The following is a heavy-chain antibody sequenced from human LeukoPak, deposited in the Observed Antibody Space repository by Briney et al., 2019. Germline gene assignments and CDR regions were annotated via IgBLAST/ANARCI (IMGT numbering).Heavy chain of an antibody. J-gene: IGHJ4*02. Sequence: SGTLSLTRAVSGGSISSDDWWSWVRQAPGKGLEWIGEIYHSGSTNYNPSLKSRLTISVDKSKNQFSLKLSSVSAADTAVYYCARVGHIAAAGTYDYWGQGTLVTVSS. CDR1: GGSISSDDW. CDR2: IYHSGST. CDR3: ARVGHIAAAGTYDY. D-gene: IGHD6-13*01. V-gene: IGHV4-4*02.